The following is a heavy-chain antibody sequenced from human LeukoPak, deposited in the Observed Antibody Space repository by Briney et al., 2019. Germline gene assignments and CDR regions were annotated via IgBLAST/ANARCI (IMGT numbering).Heavy chain of an antibody. CDR2: ISHDGGNK. CDR1: GFIFSSSV. J-gene: IGHJ4*02. Sequence: PGGSLRLSCAASGFIFSSSVMHWVRQAPGKGLEWVAVISHDGGNKYYADSVKGRFTISRDNSKNTLYLQMNSLRAEDTAVYYCAREGPRGNSQFDYWGQGTLVTVSS. D-gene: IGHD2/OR15-2a*01. V-gene: IGHV3-30*04. CDR3: AREGPRGNSQFDY.